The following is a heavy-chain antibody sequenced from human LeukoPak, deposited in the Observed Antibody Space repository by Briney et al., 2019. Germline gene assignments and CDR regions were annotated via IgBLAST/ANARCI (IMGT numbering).Heavy chain of an antibody. J-gene: IGHJ4*02. V-gene: IGHV3-48*01. CDR3: AVYCSGGCYSGLV. Sequence: GGSLRLSCAASGFTFSSYSINWVRQAPGKGLEWVSYISSSSTIIYYADSVRGRFTISRDNSKNTLYLQMNSLRAEDTAVYYCAVYCSGGCYSGLVWGQGTLVTVSS. D-gene: IGHD2-21*02. CDR2: ISSSSTII. CDR1: GFTFSSYS.